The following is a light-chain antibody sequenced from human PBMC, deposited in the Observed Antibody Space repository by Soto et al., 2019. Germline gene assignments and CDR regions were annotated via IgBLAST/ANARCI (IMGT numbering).Light chain of an antibody. CDR2: AAS. V-gene: IGKV1-39*01. CDR3: QQSYSTPP. Sequence: DVQMTQSASSLSASVGKRVTIPCRASQSISSYLNWYQQKPGKAPKLLIYAASSLQSGVPSRFSGSGSGTDFTLTISSLKPEDFATYYCQQSYSTPPFGQGTRLEIK. CDR1: QSISSY. J-gene: IGKJ5*01.